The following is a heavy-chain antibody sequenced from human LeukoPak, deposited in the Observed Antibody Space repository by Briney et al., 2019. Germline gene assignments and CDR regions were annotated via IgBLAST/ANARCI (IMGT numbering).Heavy chain of an antibody. V-gene: IGHV3-23*01. CDR1: GFTISSYA. D-gene: IGHD4-17*01. CDR2: ISISGDTT. CDR3: AKEFKVGTTTKCFQS. Sequence: GGSLRLSCAASGFTISSYAMSWIRQAPGKGLEWVSAISISGDTTYYADSVKGWCTISRDTSKNTVYLEVSSLRVEDTAIYFCAKEFKVGTTTKCFQSWGQGTLVTVSS. J-gene: IGHJ1*01.